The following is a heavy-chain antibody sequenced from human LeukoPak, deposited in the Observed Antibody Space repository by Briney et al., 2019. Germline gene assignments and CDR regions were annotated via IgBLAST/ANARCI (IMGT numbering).Heavy chain of an antibody. CDR2: INSDGSFT. CDR1: GFTISVHW. Sequence: QPGGSLRLSCAASGFTISVHWMHWVRQAPGKGLVWVSRINSDGSFTNYADSVKGRFTISRDNAKNTLYLQMNSLRAEDTAVYYCARRGASWYYFDYWGQGTLVTVSS. J-gene: IGHJ4*02. V-gene: IGHV3-74*01. CDR3: ARRGASWYYFDY. D-gene: IGHD6-13*01.